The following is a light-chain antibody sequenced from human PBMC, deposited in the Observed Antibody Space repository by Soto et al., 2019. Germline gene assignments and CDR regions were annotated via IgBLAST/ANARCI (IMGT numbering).Light chain of an antibody. V-gene: IGKV3-11*01. J-gene: IGKJ2*01. Sequence: EIVLTQSPATLSLSPGERAALSCRASQSIGAYLAWYQQRPGQAPRLLIYDASHLQSGVPFRFFGSGSGTDFTLTIDNLQHEDSATYYCQQSHSTPPTFGPGTKLEIK. CDR2: DAS. CDR3: QQSHSTPPT. CDR1: QSIGAY.